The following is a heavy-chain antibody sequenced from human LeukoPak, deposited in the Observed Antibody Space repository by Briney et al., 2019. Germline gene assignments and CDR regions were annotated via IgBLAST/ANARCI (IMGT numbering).Heavy chain of an antibody. J-gene: IGHJ4*02. CDR2: IYTSGST. V-gene: IGHV4-61*02. CDR3: ARDHYYDSSGCYVGLGFDY. CDR1: GGSISSGSYY. D-gene: IGHD3-22*01. Sequence: SETLSLTCTVSGGSISSGSYYWSWIRQPAGKGLEWIGRIYTSGSTNYNPSLKSRVTISVDTSKNQFSLKLSSVTAADTAVYYCARDHYYDSSGCYVGLGFDYWGQGTLVTVSS.